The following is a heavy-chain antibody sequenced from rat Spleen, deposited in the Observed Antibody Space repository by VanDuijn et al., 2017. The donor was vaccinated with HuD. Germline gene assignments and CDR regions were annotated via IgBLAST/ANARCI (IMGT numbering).Heavy chain of an antibody. D-gene: IGHD2-1*01. J-gene: IGHJ2*01. CDR1: GFTFNNYY. CDR3: ARRYDFDY. Sequence: EVQLVESGGGLVKPGRSMKLSCSASGFTFNNYYMTWVRQAPTKGLEWVAIISFDGLGTYYRDSVKGRFTISRDNAKTTLYLQMDSLRSEDTATYYCARRYDFDYWGQGVMVTVSS. V-gene: IGHV5-25*01. CDR2: ISFDGLGT.